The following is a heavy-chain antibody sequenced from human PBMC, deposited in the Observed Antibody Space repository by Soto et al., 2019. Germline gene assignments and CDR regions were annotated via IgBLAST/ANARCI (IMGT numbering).Heavy chain of an antibody. Sequence: ASVKVSCKASGYTFTGYYMHWVRQAPGQGLEWMGWMNPNSGGTNYAQKFQGRVTMTRDTSISTAYMELSRLRSDDTAVYYCASPQGIAVAGTNYYYGMDVWGQGTTVTVSS. CDR1: GYTFTGYY. CDR3: ASPQGIAVAGTNYYYGMDV. J-gene: IGHJ6*02. V-gene: IGHV1-2*02. CDR2: MNPNSGGT. D-gene: IGHD6-19*01.